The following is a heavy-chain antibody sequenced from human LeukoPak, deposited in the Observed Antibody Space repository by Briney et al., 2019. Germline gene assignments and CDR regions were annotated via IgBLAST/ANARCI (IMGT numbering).Heavy chain of an antibody. CDR3: ARDRIGLTGYYYYYYGMDV. CDR1: GDSVSSNSAA. Sequence: SQTLSLTCAISGDSVSSNSAAWSWIRQSPSRGLEWLGRTYYRSKWYNDYAVSVKSRITVNPDTSQNQFSLQLNSVTPEDAAVYYCARDRIGLTGYYYYYYGMDVWGQGTTVTVSS. V-gene: IGHV6-1*01. D-gene: IGHD7-27*01. CDR2: TYYRSKWYN. J-gene: IGHJ6*02.